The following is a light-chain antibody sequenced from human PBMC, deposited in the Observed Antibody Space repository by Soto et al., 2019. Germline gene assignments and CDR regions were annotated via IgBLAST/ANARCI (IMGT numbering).Light chain of an antibody. V-gene: IGLV1-40*01. CDR3: AVWDDGLDAWM. Sequence: QSVLTQPPSVSGAPGQRVTISCTGSSSNIGAGYVVHWYQQLPGAAPKLLIYGSNERPLGVPDRFSGSKSGTSASLAISRLQSEDEAHYYCAVWDDGLDAWMFGGGTKVTVL. J-gene: IGLJ3*02. CDR2: GSN. CDR1: SSNIGAGYV.